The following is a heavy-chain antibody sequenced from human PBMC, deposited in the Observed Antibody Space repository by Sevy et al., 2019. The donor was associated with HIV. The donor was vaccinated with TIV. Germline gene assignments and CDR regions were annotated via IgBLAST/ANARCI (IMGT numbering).Heavy chain of an antibody. D-gene: IGHD5-18*01. CDR1: GGSISSGDYY. J-gene: IGHJ5*02. CDR3: SRVNYRYIDGTNWFDP. CDR2: IYYSGST. Sequence: SETLSLTCTVSGGSISSGDYYWSWIRQPPGKGLEWIGYIYYSGSTYYNPSLKSRVTISVDTSKNQFSLKLSSVTAADTAVYYCSRVNYRYIDGTNWFDPWGQGTLVTVSS. V-gene: IGHV4-30-4*01.